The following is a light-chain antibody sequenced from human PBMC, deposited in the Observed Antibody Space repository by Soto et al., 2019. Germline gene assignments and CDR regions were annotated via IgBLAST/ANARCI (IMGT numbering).Light chain of an antibody. Sequence: EVVLTQSPGTLSLSPGERVTLSCRASQSVASSYLAWYQQKPGRAPRLLFYSASSRATGIPDRFSGSGSGTDFTLTISRLEPEDFAVYYCQQYGSSITFGQGTRLEIK. J-gene: IGKJ5*01. V-gene: IGKV3-20*01. CDR2: SAS. CDR1: QSVASSY. CDR3: QQYGSSIT.